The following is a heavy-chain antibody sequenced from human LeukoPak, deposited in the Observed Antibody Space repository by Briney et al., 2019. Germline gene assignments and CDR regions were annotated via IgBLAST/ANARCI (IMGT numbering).Heavy chain of an antibody. CDR3: AKSASVDYYDSSGSWNY. CDR2: ISGSGDST. CDR1: GFTFSSYA. D-gene: IGHD3-22*01. V-gene: IGHV3-23*01. J-gene: IGHJ4*02. Sequence: PGGSLRLSCAASGFTFSSYAMSGVRQAPGKGLEWVSAISGSGDSTYYADSVKGRFTISRDNSKNTLYLQMNSLRAEDTAVYYCAKSASVDYYDSSGSWNYWGQGTLVTVSS.